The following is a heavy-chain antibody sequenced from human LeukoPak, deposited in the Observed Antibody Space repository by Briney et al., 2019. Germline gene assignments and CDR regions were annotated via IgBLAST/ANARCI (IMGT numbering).Heavy chain of an antibody. CDR2: ISGSGGST. Sequence: GGSLRLSCAASGFTFSSYAMSWVRQAPGKGLEWVSAISGSGGSTYYADSVKGRFTISRDNSKNTLYLQMNSLRAEDTAVYYCARGDRLHDAFDIWGQGTMVTVSS. J-gene: IGHJ3*02. D-gene: IGHD2-15*01. CDR1: GFTFSSYA. CDR3: ARGDRLHDAFDI. V-gene: IGHV3-23*01.